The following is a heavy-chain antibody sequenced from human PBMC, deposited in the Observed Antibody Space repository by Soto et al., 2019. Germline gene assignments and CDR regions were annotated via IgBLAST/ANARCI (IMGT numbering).Heavy chain of an antibody. CDR2: ISGSGGST. CDR1: GFTFSSYA. D-gene: IGHD2-2*01. Sequence: GGSLRLSCAASGFTFSSYAMSWVRQAPGKGLEWVSAISGSGGSTYYADSVKGRFTISRDNSKNTLYLQMNSLRAEDTAVYYCARQGLYCISTSCYARGDYYYYGMDVWGQGTTVTVSS. CDR3: ARQGLYCISTSCYARGDYYYYGMDV. V-gene: IGHV3-23*01. J-gene: IGHJ6*02.